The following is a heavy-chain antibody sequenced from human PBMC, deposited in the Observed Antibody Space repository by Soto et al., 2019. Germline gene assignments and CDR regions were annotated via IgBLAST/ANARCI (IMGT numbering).Heavy chain of an antibody. V-gene: IGHV3-30-3*01. CDR2: MSYDGSSK. CDR3: ARDQRGSSFNWFDP. Sequence: VAVMSYDGSSKYHADSVEGRFTISRDNSRNTLYLQMNSLRVEDTAVYYCARDQRGSSFNWFDPWGQGTLVTVSS. J-gene: IGHJ5*02. D-gene: IGHD6-6*01.